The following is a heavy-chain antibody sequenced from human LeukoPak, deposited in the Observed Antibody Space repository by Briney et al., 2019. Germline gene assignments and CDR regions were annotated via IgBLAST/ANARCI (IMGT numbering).Heavy chain of an antibody. V-gene: IGHV1-69*04. CDR3: AREYDYVWRSYRYTNYYGMDV. CDR2: IIPILGIA. Sequence: SVKLSFKASGCTFSIYAISWLRHAPGQGLEWMGRIIPILGIANYSQKFQGRVTITADKSTSTAHMELSSLRSEDTAVYYCAREYDYVWRSYRYTNYYGMDVWGQGTTVTVSS. D-gene: IGHD3-16*02. CDR1: GCTFSIYA. J-gene: IGHJ6*02.